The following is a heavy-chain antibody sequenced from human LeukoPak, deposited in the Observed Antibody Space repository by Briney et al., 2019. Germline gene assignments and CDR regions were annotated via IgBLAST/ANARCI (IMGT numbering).Heavy chain of an antibody. CDR3: ARDHIAVAGTAFDY. Sequence: ASVKVSCKASGYTFTSYGISWVRQAPGQGLEWMGWISAYNGNTNYAQKLQGRVTMTTDTSTGTAYMELRSLRSDDTAVYYCARDHIAVAGTAFDYWGQGTLVTVSS. J-gene: IGHJ4*02. CDR2: ISAYNGNT. V-gene: IGHV1-18*01. D-gene: IGHD6-19*01. CDR1: GYTFTSYG.